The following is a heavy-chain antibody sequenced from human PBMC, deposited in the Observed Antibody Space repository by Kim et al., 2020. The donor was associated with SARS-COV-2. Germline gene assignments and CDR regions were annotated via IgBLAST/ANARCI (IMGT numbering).Heavy chain of an antibody. J-gene: IGHJ3*02. V-gene: IGHV4-31*03. D-gene: IGHD3-22*01. CDR1: GGSISSGGYY. CDR3: ARARITMIVVDAFDI. Sequence: SETLSLTCTVSGGSISSGGYYWSWIRQHPGKGLEWIGYIYYSGSTYYNPSLKSRVTISVDTSKNPFSLKLSSVTAAGTAVYYCARARITMIVVDAFDIWGQGTMVTVSS. CDR2: IYYSGST.